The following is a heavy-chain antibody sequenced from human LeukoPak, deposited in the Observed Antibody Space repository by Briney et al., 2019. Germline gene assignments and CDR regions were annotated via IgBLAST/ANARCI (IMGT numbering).Heavy chain of an antibody. CDR1: GFTFSGYA. J-gene: IGHJ4*02. CDR3: ANRDYGGRPRL. V-gene: IGHV3-23*01. Sequence: GGSLRLSCAASGFTFSGYAMSWVRQAPGKGLEWVSAISGSGGSTYYADSVKARFTISRDNSKNTLYLQMNSLRAEDTAVYYCANRDYGGRPRLWGQGTLVTVSS. CDR2: ISGSGGST. D-gene: IGHD4-23*01.